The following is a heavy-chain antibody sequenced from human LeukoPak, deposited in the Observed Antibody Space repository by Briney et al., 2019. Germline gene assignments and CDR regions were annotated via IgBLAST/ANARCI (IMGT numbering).Heavy chain of an antibody. CDR1: GGSISSYY. CDR3: AKSNGYGLVDI. V-gene: IGHV4-39*07. J-gene: IGHJ3*02. CDR2: IFYSGST. Sequence: PSETLSLTCTVSGGSISSYYWGWIRQPPGKGLEWIGNIFYSGSTYYSPSLRSRVTISLGTSRNQFSLKLNSVTAADTAVYYCAKSNGYGLVDIWGQGTMVTVSS. D-gene: IGHD3-10*01.